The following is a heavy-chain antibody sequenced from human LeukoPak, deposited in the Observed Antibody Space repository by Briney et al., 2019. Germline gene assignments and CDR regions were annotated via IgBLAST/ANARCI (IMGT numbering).Heavy chain of an antibody. J-gene: IGHJ5*02. V-gene: IGHV1-2*02. CDR3: ARSDCSSTSCYDSDWFDP. CDR2: INPNSGGT. CDR1: GYTFTGYY. D-gene: IGHD2-2*01. Sequence: GASVKVSCKASGYTFTGYYMHWVRQAPGQGLEWMEWINPNSGGTNYAQKFQGRVTMTRDTSISTAYMELSRLRSDDTAVYYCARSDCSSTSCYDSDWFDPWGQGTLDTVSS.